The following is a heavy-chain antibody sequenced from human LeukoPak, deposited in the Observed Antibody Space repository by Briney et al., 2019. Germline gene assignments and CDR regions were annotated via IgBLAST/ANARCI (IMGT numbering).Heavy chain of an antibody. J-gene: IGHJ3*02. CDR3: ARESLDAFDI. V-gene: IGHV4-59*01. CDR2: IYYSGST. D-gene: IGHD1-26*01. CDR1: DGSISSYY. Sequence: SETLPLTCTVSDGSISSYYWSWIRQPPGKGLEWIGYIYYSGSTNYNPSLKSRVTISVDTSKNQLSLKLSFVTAADTAVYYCARESLDAFDIWGQGTMLTVSS.